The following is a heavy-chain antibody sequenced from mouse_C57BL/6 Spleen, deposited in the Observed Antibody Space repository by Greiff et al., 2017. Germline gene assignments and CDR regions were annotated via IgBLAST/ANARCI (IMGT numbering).Heavy chain of an antibody. V-gene: IGHV1-81*01. Sequence: VKLMESGAELARPGASVKLSCKASGYTFTSSGISWVKQRTGQGLEWIGEIYPRSGNTYYNEKFKGKATLTADKSSSTAYMELRSLTSEDSAVYFCGYTTVVEDYAMDYWGQGTSVTVSS. CDR1: GYTFTSSG. J-gene: IGHJ4*01. CDR2: IYPRSGNT. CDR3: GYTTVVEDYAMDY. D-gene: IGHD1-1*01.